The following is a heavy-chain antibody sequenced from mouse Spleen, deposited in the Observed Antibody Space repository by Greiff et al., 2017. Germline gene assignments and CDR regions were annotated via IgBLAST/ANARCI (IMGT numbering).Heavy chain of an antibody. CDR3: ARGKDGSSHEGRTDFDY. D-gene: IGHD1-1*01. CDR1: GFTFSDYY. Sequence: EVKLMESGGGLVKPGGSLKLSCAASGFTFSDYYMYWVRQTPEKRLEWVATISDGGSYTYYPDSVKGRFTISRDNAKNNLYLQMSSLKSEDTAMYYCARGKDGSSHEGRTDFDYWGQGTTLTVSS. V-gene: IGHV5-4*02. J-gene: IGHJ2*01. CDR2: ISDGGSYT.